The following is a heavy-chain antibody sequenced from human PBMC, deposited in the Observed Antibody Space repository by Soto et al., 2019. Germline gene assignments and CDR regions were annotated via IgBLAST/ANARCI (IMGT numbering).Heavy chain of an antibody. J-gene: IGHJ4*02. Sequence: PEASGKVSCKASGVTFSTYAIDWVRQAPGQGLEWMGGIIPLFGTAKYAQNFQGRITITADESTNTAYMELRSLRSQDTAVYYCARGVHYDSSGYYYFYWGQGTLVTVSS. V-gene: IGHV1-69*13. CDR1: GVTFSTYA. CDR2: IIPLFGTA. D-gene: IGHD3-22*01. CDR3: ARGVHYDSSGYYYFY.